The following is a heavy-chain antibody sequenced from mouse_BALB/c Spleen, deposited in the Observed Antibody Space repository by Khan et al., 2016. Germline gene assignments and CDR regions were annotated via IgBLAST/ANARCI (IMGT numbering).Heavy chain of an antibody. CDR1: GYSITSDYA. D-gene: IGHD2-2*01. CDR2: ISYSGST. Sequence: EVQLQESGPGLVKPSQSLSLTCTVTGYSITSDYAWNWIRQFPGNKLEWMGYISYSGSTSYNPSLKSRISITRDTSKNQFFLQLNSVTTEDTASDYCARGYGYRGFAYWGQGTLVTVSA. J-gene: IGHJ3*01. V-gene: IGHV3-2*02. CDR3: ARGYGYRGFAY.